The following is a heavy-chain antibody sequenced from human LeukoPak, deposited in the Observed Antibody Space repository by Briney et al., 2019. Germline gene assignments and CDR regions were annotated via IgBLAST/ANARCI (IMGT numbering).Heavy chain of an antibody. CDR1: GYTLTELS. CDR3: ATVFYGSGSYYKY. J-gene: IGHJ4*02. Sequence: ASVKVSCKVSGYTLTELSMHWVRQAPGKGLEWMGGFDPEDGGTIYAQKFQGRVTKTEDTSTDTAYMELSSLRSEDTAVYYCATVFYGSGSYYKYWGQGTLVTVSS. V-gene: IGHV1-24*01. D-gene: IGHD3-10*01. CDR2: FDPEDGGT.